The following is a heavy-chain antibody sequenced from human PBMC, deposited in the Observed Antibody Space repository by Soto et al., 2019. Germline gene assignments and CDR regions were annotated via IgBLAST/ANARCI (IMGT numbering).Heavy chain of an antibody. CDR1: GFTFSNCA. CDR3: AKPFNTGWTRPDY. Sequence: EVQPLESGGGLVQPGGSLRLSCAASGFTFSNCAMTWVRQAPGKGLEWVSAISGSGGSTYYAGSVKGRFTISRDNSKNTLYLQMNSLRAEDTAVYYCAKPFNTGWTRPDYWGQGTLVTVSS. V-gene: IGHV3-23*01. CDR2: ISGSGGST. D-gene: IGHD6-19*01. J-gene: IGHJ4*02.